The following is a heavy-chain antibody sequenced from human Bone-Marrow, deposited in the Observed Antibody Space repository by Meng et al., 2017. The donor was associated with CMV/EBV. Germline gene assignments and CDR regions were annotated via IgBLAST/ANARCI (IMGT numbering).Heavy chain of an antibody. CDR3: AKDGFDP. CDR1: GVPFGRYA. V-gene: IGHV3-23*01. Sequence: PLRLSCAASGVPFGRYAVSGVRQAPGKGLEWVSAISGSGGSKYYADSVKGRFTISRDNSKNTRYLQMNSLRAEDTAVYYCAKDGFDPWGQGTLVTVSS. J-gene: IGHJ5*02. CDR2: ISGSGGSK.